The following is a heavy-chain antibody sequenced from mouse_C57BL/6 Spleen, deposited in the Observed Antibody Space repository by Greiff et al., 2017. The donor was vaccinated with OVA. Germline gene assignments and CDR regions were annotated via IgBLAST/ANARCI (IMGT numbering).Heavy chain of an antibody. V-gene: IGHV10-1*01. CDR1: GFSFNTYA. J-gene: IGHJ4*01. CDR3: VRGYDGSWDYARDY. Sequence: EVQGVESGGGLVQPKGSLKLSCAASGFSFNTYAMNWVRQAPGKGLEWVARIRSKSNNYATYYADSVKDRFTISRDDSESMLYLQMNNLKTEDTAMYYCVRGYDGSWDYARDYWGQGTSVTVSS. CDR2: IRSKSNNYAT. D-gene: IGHD2-14*01.